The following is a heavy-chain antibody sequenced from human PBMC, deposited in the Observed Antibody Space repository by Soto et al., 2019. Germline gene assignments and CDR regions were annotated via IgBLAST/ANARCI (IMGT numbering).Heavy chain of an antibody. CDR1: GGSLSTLG. V-gene: IGHV1-69*06. D-gene: IGHD6-19*01. J-gene: IGHJ4*02. CDR2: IIPLFGKA. CDR3: ATAHNSGWYFFDY. Sequence: SVKVSCKASGGSLSTLGINWVRQAPGQGLEWMGGIIPLFGKARYAETSQGRVTITADTSTGTAYMEASSLRSDDTAVFYCATAHNSGWYFFDYWGPGTLVTVSS.